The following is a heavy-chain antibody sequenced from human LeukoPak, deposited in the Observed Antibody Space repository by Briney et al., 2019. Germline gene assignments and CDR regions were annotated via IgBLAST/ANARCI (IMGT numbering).Heavy chain of an antibody. CDR2: IYYSGST. CDR1: GGSISSYY. D-gene: IGHD6-13*01. V-gene: IGHV4-59*01. CDR3: ARVDSSSWLVDY. J-gene: IGHJ4*02. Sequence: PSETLSLTCTVSGGSISSYYWSWIRQPPGKGLEWIGYIYYSGSTNYNPPLKSRVTISVDTSKNQFSLKLSSVTAADTAVYYCARVDSSSWLVDYWGQGTLVTVSS.